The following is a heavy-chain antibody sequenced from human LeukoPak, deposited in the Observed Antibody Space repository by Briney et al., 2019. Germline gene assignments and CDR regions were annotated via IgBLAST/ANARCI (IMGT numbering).Heavy chain of an antibody. CDR3: AREEVVPAAMY. V-gene: IGHV4-34*01. D-gene: IGHD2-2*01. CDR2: INHSGST. J-gene: IGHJ4*02. CDR1: GGSFSGYY. Sequence: SENLSLTCAVYGGSFSGYYWSWIRHPPGKGLEWIGEINHSGSTNYNPSLKSRVTISVDTSKNQFSLKLSSVTAADTAVYYCAREEVVPAAMYWGQGTLVTVSS.